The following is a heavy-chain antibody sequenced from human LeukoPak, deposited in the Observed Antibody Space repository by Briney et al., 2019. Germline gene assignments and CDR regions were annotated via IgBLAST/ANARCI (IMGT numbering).Heavy chain of an antibody. V-gene: IGHV4-39*01. CDR1: GGSISSSSYY. CDR2: IYYSGST. Sequence: PSETLSLTCTVSGGSISSSSYYWGWIRQPPGQGLEWIGSIYYSGSTYYNPSLKSRVTISVDTSKNQFSLKLSSVTAADTAVYYCARHGGGIDWLLPNWFDSWGQGTLVTVSS. CDR3: ARHGGGIDWLLPNWFDS. J-gene: IGHJ5*01. D-gene: IGHD3-9*01.